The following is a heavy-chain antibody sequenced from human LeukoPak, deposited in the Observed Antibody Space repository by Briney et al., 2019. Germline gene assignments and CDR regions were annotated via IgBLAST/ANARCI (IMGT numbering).Heavy chain of an antibody. V-gene: IGHV3-21*01. Sequence: GGSLRLSCAASGFTFSSYSMNWVRQAPGKGLEWVSSISSSSSYIYYADSVKGRFTISRDNAKNSLFLQMNSLGAEDTAVYYCVRCTFVLHKRCSAFDVWGQGTMVTVSA. J-gene: IGHJ3*01. CDR2: ISSSSSYI. CDR3: VRCTFVLHKRCSAFDV. CDR1: GFTFSSYS. D-gene: IGHD1-1*01.